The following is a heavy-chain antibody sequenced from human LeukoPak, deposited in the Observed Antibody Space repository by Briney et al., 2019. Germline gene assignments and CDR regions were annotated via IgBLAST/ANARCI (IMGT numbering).Heavy chain of an antibody. D-gene: IGHD3-10*01. CDR3: ASFSHYYGSGSYYGYFDY. J-gene: IGHJ4*02. Sequence: GGSLRLSCAASGFTFSSSEMNWVRQAPGKGLEWVSYISSSGSPIYYADSVKGRFTISGDNVKNSLYLQMNSLRAEDTAVYYCASFSHYYGSGSYYGYFDYWGQGTLVTVSS. CDR2: ISSSGSPI. CDR1: GFTFSSSE. V-gene: IGHV3-48*03.